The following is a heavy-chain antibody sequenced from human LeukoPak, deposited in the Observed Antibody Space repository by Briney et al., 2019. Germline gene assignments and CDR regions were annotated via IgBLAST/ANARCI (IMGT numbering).Heavy chain of an antibody. Sequence: SVKVSCKASGGTFSSYAISWVRQAPGQGLEWMGRIIPILGIANYAQKFQGRVTITADKSTSTAYMELSSLRSEDTAVYYCARDSPYGDYIYYWGQGTLVTVSS. D-gene: IGHD4-17*01. CDR1: GGTFSSYA. CDR2: IIPILGIA. V-gene: IGHV1-69*04. CDR3: ARDSPYGDYIYY. J-gene: IGHJ4*02.